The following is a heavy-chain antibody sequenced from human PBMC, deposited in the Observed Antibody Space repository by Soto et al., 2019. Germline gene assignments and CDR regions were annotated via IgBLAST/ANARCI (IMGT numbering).Heavy chain of an antibody. CDR1: GFGLINYG. Sequence: ASVKVSCKASGFGLINYGFTWVRQAPGQGLEWMGWISAYNGNTIYAQNLQGRLTMTRDTSTSTAYMELRSLRSDDTAVYYCARLGVTTSVYYYTMDVWGQGTTVTVSS. V-gene: IGHV1-18*04. J-gene: IGHJ6*02. CDR3: ARLGVTTSVYYYTMDV. CDR2: ISAYNGNT. D-gene: IGHD4-4*01.